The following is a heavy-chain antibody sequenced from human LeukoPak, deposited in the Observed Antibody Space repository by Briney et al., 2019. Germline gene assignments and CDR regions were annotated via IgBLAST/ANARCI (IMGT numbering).Heavy chain of an antibody. J-gene: IGHJ3*02. Sequence: GYSWSWIRXXXXXGLEWIWYIYHSGTTYYNPSLKSRVTISVDRSKNQFSLKLSSVTAADTAVYYCARSNIAASGYAFDIWGQGTMVTVSS. D-gene: IGHD6-13*01. V-gene: IGHV4-30-2*01. CDR2: IYHSGTT. CDR1: GYS. CDR3: ARSNIAASGYAFDI.